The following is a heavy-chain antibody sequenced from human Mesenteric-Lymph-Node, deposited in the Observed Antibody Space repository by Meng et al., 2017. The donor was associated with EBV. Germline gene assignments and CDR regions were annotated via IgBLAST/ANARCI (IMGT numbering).Heavy chain of an antibody. V-gene: IGHV3-21*01. CDR1: GFTFSDYS. CDR3: ARSPTGYSSTWSPYWYFDL. J-gene: IGHJ2*01. Sequence: EVQLVESGGGLVKPGGSLRISCAASGFTFSDYSMNWVRQAPGKGLEWVSSISDTSSYIYYADSVKGRFTISRDNAKNSLYLQMNSLRAEDTAVYYCARSPTGYSSTWSPYWYFDLWGRGTLVTVAS. D-gene: IGHD6-13*01. CDR2: ISDTSSYI.